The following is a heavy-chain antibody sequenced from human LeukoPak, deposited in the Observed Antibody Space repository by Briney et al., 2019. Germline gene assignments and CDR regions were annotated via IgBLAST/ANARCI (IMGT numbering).Heavy chain of an antibody. D-gene: IGHD5-12*01. J-gene: IGHJ6*03. Sequence: SVKVSCKASGGTFSSYAISWVRQAPGQGLEWMGGIIPIFGTANYAQKFQGRVTITADESTSTAYMELSSLRSEDTAVYYCARVGVVQPHSGYDIYYVDVWGKGTTVTVSS. V-gene: IGHV1-69*13. CDR2: IIPIFGTA. CDR1: GGTFSSYA. CDR3: ARVGVVQPHSGYDIYYVDV.